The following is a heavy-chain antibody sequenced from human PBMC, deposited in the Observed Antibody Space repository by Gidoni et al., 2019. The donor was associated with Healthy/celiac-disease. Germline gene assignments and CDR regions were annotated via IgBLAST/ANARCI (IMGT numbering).Heavy chain of an antibody. CDR1: GGSINSCGYY. D-gene: IGHD6-13*01. J-gene: IGHJ4*02. CDR3: ARGGAAALKSPYYFDY. V-gene: IGHV4-31*03. Sequence: QVHLHGSGPGLGEPSQTLSPTCTFSGGSINSCGYYWSWNRQHPGNGLEWIGYIYYSGSTYYNPSLKSRVTISVDTSKNQFSLKLSSVTAADTAVYYCARGGAAALKSPYYFDYWGQGTLVTVSS. CDR2: IYYSGST.